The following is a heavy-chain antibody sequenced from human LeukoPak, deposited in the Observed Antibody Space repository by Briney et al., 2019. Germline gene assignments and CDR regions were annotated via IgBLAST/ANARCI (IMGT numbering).Heavy chain of an antibody. CDR2: IDKKDNLYAT. V-gene: IGHV3-73*01. Sequence: GGSLKLSCAASGFTFSGSAVHWVRQSSGKGLEWVGHIDKKDNLYATAYAESVKGSFTISRDDSKDTAFLHMDSLKTEDTALYYCARDRGTYNWFDPWGQGTLVTVSS. J-gene: IGHJ5*02. CDR1: GFTFSGSA. D-gene: IGHD2-15*01. CDR3: ARDRGTYNWFDP.